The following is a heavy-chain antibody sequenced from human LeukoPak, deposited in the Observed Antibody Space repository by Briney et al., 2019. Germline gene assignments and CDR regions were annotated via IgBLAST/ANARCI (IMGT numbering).Heavy chain of an antibody. V-gene: IGHV1-69*13. Sequence: SVKVSRKASGGTFSSYAISWVRQAPGQGLEWMGGIIPIFGTANYAQKFQGRVTITADESTSTAYMELSSLRSEDTAVYYCARDAPRDGYKSRSFDYWGQGTLVTVSS. CDR1: GGTFSSYA. CDR3: ARDAPRDGYKSRSFDY. D-gene: IGHD5-24*01. CDR2: IIPIFGTA. J-gene: IGHJ4*02.